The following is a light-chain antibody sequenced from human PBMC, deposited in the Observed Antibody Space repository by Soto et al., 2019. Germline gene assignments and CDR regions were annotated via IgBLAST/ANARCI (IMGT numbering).Light chain of an antibody. J-gene: IGKJ1*01. Sequence: DIQMTQSPSSLSASVGDRVTITCRASQSISSYLNWYQQKPGKDPKLLIYAASSLQSGVPSRFSGSGSGTEFTLTITSLQPDDFATYYCQQTYSTPPTFGQGTKV. CDR2: AAS. CDR3: QQTYSTPPT. V-gene: IGKV1-39*01. CDR1: QSISSY.